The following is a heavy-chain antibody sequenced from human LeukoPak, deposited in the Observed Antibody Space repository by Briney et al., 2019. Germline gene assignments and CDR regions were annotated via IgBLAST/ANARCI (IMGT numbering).Heavy chain of an antibody. CDR2: INHSGST. V-gene: IGHV4-34*01. CDR1: GGSFSGYY. D-gene: IGHD3-9*01. CDR3: ARGKAGYFVWNYYYYGMDV. J-gene: IGHJ6*02. Sequence: SETLSLTCAVYGGSFSGYYWSWIRQPPGKGLEWIGEINHSGSTNHNPSLKSRVTISVDTSKNQFSLKLSSVTAADTAVYYCARGKAGYFVWNYYYYGMDVWGQGTTVTVSS.